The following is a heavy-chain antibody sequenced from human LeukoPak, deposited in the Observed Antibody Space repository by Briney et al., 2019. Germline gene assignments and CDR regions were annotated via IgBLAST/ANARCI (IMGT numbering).Heavy chain of an antibody. J-gene: IGHJ3*02. D-gene: IGHD3-22*01. CDR3: AREAFSSGYYFDDAFDI. V-gene: IGHV3-21*01. CDR1: GFTFRSYS. Sequence: GGSLRLSCAASGFTFRSYSMNWVRQAPGKGLEWVSTISSSSTYIYYADSVKGRFTISRDNAENSVYLQMNSLRAEDTAVYYCAREAFSSGYYFDDAFDIWGQGTMVTVSS. CDR2: ISSSSTYI.